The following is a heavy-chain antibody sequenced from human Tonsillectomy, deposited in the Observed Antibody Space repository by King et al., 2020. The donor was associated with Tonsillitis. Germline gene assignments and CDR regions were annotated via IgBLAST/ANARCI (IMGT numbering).Heavy chain of an antibody. CDR2: ISGSGGSI. CDR3: ANSYSSGWYAYYFDY. Sequence: VQLVESGGGLVQPGGSLRLSCAASGFTFSSYAMSWVRQAPGKGLEWVSAISGSGGSIYYADSVKGRFTISRDNSKNTLYLQMNSLRAEDTAVYYCANSYSSGWYAYYFDYWGQGTLVTVSS. D-gene: IGHD6-19*01. V-gene: IGHV3-23*04. J-gene: IGHJ4*02. CDR1: GFTFSSYA.